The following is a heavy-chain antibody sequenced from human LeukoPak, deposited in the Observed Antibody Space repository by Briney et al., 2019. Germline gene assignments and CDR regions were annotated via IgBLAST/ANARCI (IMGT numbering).Heavy chain of an antibody. Sequence: GGSLRLSCAASGFTFSSYRMSWVRQAPGKGLEWVANIKQDGSEKYYVDSVKGRFTISRDNAKNSLYLQMNSLRAEDTAVYYCARDTNYYGSGSYYLSDYWGQGTLVTVSS. CDR3: ARDTNYYGSGSYYLSDY. J-gene: IGHJ4*02. CDR2: IKQDGSEK. D-gene: IGHD3-10*01. CDR1: GFTFSSYR. V-gene: IGHV3-7*01.